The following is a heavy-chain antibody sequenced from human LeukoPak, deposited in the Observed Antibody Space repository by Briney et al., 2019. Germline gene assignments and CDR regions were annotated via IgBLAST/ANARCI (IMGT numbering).Heavy chain of an antibody. V-gene: IGHV3-74*01. D-gene: IGHD3-16*02. J-gene: IGHJ4*02. CDR2: INSDGSAT. CDR3: ARGTAGYHSSYFDY. Sequence: PGGSLRLSCAASGFTFGRPWMHWVRQAPGKGLVWVSRINSDGSATAYADSVKGRFTISRDNAENTLYLQMNSLRAEDTAVYYCARGTAGYHSSYFDYWGQGTLVTVPS. CDR1: GFTFGRPW.